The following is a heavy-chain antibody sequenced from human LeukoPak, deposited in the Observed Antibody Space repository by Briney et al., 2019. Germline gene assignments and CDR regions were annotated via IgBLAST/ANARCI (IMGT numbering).Heavy chain of an antibody. D-gene: IGHD6-19*01. Sequence: GGSLRLSCAASGFTFSSYGMSWVRQAPGKGLEWVSAISGSGGSTYYADSVKGRFTISRDNSKNTLYLQMNSLRAEDTAVYYRAKDLVSGWPEGAFDIWGQGTMVTVSS. CDR2: ISGSGGST. V-gene: IGHV3-23*01. J-gene: IGHJ3*02. CDR1: GFTFSSYG. CDR3: AKDLVSGWPEGAFDI.